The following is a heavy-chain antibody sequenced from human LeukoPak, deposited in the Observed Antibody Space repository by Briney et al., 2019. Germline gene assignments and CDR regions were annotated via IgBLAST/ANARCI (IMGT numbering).Heavy chain of an antibody. Sequence: GESLKISCKGSGYSFTSYWIGWVRQMPGKGLEWMGIIYPGDSDTRYSPSFQGQVTISADKSISTAYLQWSSLKASDTAMYYCARLRLAAAGTGGPPGYWGQGTLVTVSS. J-gene: IGHJ4*02. CDR3: ARLRLAAAGTGGPPGY. CDR2: IYPGDSDT. D-gene: IGHD6-13*01. CDR1: GYSFTSYW. V-gene: IGHV5-51*01.